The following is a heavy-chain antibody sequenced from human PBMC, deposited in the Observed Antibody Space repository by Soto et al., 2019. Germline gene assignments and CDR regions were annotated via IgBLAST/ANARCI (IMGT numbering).Heavy chain of an antibody. CDR3: ARRLYGDYDY. CDR2: ISTYNGNT. Sequence: QAQLVQSGAEVKEPGASVKVSCKASGYSFTTSGITWVRQAPGQGLEWMGWISTYNGNTNYAHKLQDRVTLTTDTSTSTAYMELRSLRSDDTAVYYCARRLYGDYDYWGQGTLVTVSS. CDR1: GYSFTTSG. J-gene: IGHJ4*02. V-gene: IGHV1-18*01. D-gene: IGHD4-17*01.